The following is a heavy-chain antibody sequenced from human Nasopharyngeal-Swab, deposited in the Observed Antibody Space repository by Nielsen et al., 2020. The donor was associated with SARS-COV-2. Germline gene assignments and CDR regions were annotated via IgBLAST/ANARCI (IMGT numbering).Heavy chain of an antibody. V-gene: IGHV4-59*01. J-gene: IGHJ4*02. CDR2: IYYSGST. CDR3: ARKVGPWGYSVS. Sequence: RQAPGKGLEWIGYIYYSGSTNYNPSLKNRVTIAVDTSKNQFSLKLSSVTAAVTDVYYCARKVGPWGYSVSWGQGTLVTVSS. D-gene: IGHD6-13*01.